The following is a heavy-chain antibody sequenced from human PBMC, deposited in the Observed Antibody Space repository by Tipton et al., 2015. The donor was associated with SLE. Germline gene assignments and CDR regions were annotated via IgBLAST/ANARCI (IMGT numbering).Heavy chain of an antibody. CDR3: ARRRGVWYSYDY. CDR2: IYYTGST. CDR1: GFTFSSYW. J-gene: IGHJ4*02. V-gene: IGHV4-59*08. D-gene: IGHD5-18*01. Sequence: LRLSCAASGFTFSSYWMHWVRQAPGKGLEWIGYIYYTGSTNYNPSLKSRVTISVDTSKNQFSLNLSSVTAADTAVYYCARRRGVWYSYDYWGQGTLATVSS.